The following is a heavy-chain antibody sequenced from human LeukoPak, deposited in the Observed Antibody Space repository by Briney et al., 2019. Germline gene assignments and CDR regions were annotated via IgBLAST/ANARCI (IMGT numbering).Heavy chain of an antibody. Sequence: SETLSLTCAVSDDSFSSHYWTWIRQPPGKGLEWIGYISYIGRTNYNPSLKSRVTISIDTSKNQFSLKLTSVTAADTAVYYCARDLVTVTKGFDIWGPGTVVTVSS. D-gene: IGHD4-17*01. CDR3: ARDLVTVTKGFDI. J-gene: IGHJ3*02. CDR2: ISYIGRT. V-gene: IGHV4-59*11. CDR1: DDSFSSHY.